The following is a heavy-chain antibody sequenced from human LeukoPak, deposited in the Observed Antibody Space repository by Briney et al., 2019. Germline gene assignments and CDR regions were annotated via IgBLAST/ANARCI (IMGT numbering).Heavy chain of an antibody. CDR2: ISYDGSNK. CDR3: ARETTVTCFDY. V-gene: IGHV3-30-3*01. D-gene: IGHD4-17*01. CDR1: GFTFSSYA. J-gene: IGHJ4*02. Sequence: GGSLRLSCAASGFTFSSYAMHWVRQAPGKGLEWVAVISYDGSNKYYADSVKGRFTISRDNSKNTLYLQMNSLRAEDTAVYYCARETTVTCFDYWGQGTLVTVPS.